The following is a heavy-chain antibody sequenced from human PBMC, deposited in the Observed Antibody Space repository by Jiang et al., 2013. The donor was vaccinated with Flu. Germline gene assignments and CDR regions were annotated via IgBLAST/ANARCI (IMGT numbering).Heavy chain of an antibody. CDR3: AHRITPHPSAFHF. J-gene: IGHJ3*01. V-gene: IGHV2-5*02. CDR2: IYWDEDK. Sequence: PTQTLTLTCTFSGFSLSTIGVGVGWIRQPQKALEWLALIYWDEDKRYSPSLKSRLTITKDTSRNQVVLTMTNMDPVDTATYYCAHRITPHPSAFHFWGQGTMVTVSS. CDR1: GFSLSTIGVG. D-gene: IGHD4-23*01.